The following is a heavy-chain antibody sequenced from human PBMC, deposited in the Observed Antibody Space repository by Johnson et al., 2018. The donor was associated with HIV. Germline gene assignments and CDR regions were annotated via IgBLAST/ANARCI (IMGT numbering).Heavy chain of an antibody. D-gene: IGHD3-10*01. J-gene: IGHJ3*02. V-gene: IGHV3-30-3*01. CDR2: ISYDGSNK. CDR1: GFTFSSYA. CDR3: ARENYYHN. Sequence: HVQLVESGEGVVQPGRSLRLSCAASGFTFSSYAMHWVRQAPGKGLEWVAVISYDGSNKYYADSVKGRFTISRDNSKNTLYLVINRVRPEDTAVYYCARENYYHNWGQGTMVTVSS.